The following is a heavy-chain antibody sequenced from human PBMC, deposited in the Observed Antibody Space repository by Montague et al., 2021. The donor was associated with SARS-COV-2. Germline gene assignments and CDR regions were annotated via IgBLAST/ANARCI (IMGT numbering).Heavy chain of an antibody. D-gene: IGHD1-1*01. J-gene: IGHJ4*02. CDR2: IYSSRGT. Sequence: TLSLTCTVSGDSISSATHYWTWIRQPAGKGLEWIGRIYSSRGTIYNPSLKSRVTISVDTSNNQFSLNLSTVTAADTAVYYCARGGGNEYRAFGSWGQGTLVTVSS. CDR1: GDSISSATHY. CDR3: ARGGGNEYRAFGS. V-gene: IGHV4-61*02.